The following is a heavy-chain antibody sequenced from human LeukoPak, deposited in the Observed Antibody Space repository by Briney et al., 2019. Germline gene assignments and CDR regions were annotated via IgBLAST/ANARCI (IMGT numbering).Heavy chain of an antibody. CDR1: GXSISSSY. V-gene: IGHV4-4*07. CDR2: LSTGGST. D-gene: IGHD3-22*01. J-gene: IGHJ1*01. CDR3: ARDQTYYVSSGYYYVTYFQH. Sequence: SETLSLTCTVSGXSISSSYCTWIRQPAGEGLEWIGRLSTGGSTTYNPSYKSRVTMSLDTSKNQFSLNLTSVTAADTAVYYCARDQTYYVSSGYYYVTYFQHWGQGILVTVSS.